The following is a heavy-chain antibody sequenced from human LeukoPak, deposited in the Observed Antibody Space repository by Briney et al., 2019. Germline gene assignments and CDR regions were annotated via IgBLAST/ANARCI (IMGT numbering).Heavy chain of an antibody. CDR2: IYYSGST. CDR3: ARLMGLWALTGYYSISWFDP. D-gene: IGHD3-9*01. Sequence: SETLSLTCTVSGGSISSSSYYWGWIRQPPGKGLEWIGSIYYSGSTYYNPSLKSRVTISVDTSKNQFSLKLSSVTAADTAVYYCARLMGLWALTGYYSISWFDPWGQGTLVTVSS. V-gene: IGHV4-39*07. CDR1: GGSISSSSYY. J-gene: IGHJ5*02.